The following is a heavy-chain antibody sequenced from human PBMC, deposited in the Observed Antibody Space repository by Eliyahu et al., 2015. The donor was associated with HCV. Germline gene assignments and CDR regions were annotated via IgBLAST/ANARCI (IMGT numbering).Heavy chain of an antibody. J-gene: IGHJ4*02. V-gene: IGHV3-30*04. CDR1: GFPFSSYA. Sequence: QVQLVESGGGVVQPGRSLXLXCAASGFPFSSYAMHWVRQAXGKXXEWVAVISYDGSNKYYADSVKGRFTISRDNSKNTLYLQMNSLRAEDTAVYYCARDRSAVAPTFDYWGQGTLVTVSS. CDR2: ISYDGSNK. D-gene: IGHD6-19*01. CDR3: ARDRSAVAPTFDY.